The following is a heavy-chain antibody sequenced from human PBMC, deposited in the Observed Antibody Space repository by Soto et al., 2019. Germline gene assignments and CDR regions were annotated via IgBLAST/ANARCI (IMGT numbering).Heavy chain of an antibody. V-gene: IGHV4-34*01. Sequence: QVQLQQWGAGLLKPSETLSLTCAVYGGSFSGYYWSWIRQPPGKGLEWIGEINPSGSTNYNPSLKSRVTISVDTSKNQFSLKLSSVTAADMAVYYCARERGYDFWSGYYKVSNYYYYYMDVWGKGTTVTVSS. CDR3: ARERGYDFWSGYYKVSNYYYYYMDV. CDR1: GGSFSGYY. CDR2: INPSGST. J-gene: IGHJ6*03. D-gene: IGHD3-3*01.